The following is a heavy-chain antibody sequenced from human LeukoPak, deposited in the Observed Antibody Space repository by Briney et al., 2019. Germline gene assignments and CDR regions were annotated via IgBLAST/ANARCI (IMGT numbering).Heavy chain of an antibody. CDR1: GFTFSSYS. CDR3: AIDSSRFTRLFDY. Sequence: GGSLRLSCAASGFTFSSYSMNWVRQAPGKGLEWVSSISSSSSYIYYADSVKGRFTISRDNAKNSLYLQMNSLRAEDTAVYYCAIDSSRFTRLFDYWGQGTLDTVSS. D-gene: IGHD6-13*01. V-gene: IGHV3-21*01. J-gene: IGHJ4*02. CDR2: ISSSSSYI.